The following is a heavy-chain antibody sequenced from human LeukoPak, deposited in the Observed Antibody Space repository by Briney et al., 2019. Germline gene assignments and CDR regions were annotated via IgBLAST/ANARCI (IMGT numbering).Heavy chain of an antibody. J-gene: IGHJ4*02. CDR1: GFTFSGYG. V-gene: IGHV3-30*03. Sequence: SGGSLRLSCTASGFTFSGYGMHWVRQAPGKGLEWVAVISYDGNNKYEADSVKGRFTISRDNSKNTLYLQMNSLRAEDTAVYYCARLPGYCSSNSCYKMTIPFDYWGQGTLVTVSS. CDR2: ISYDGNNK. CDR3: ARLPGYCSSNSCYKMTIPFDY. D-gene: IGHD2-2*02.